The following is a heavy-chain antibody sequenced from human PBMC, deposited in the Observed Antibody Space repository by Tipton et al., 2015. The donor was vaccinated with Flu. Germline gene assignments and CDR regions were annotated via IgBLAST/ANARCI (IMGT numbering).Heavy chain of an antibody. CDR1: GFTFSSYS. Sequence: SLRLSCAASGFTFSSYSMNWVRQAPGKGLEWVSYISSSSSTIYYADSVKGRFTISRDNAKNSLYLQMNSLRAEDTAVYYCARGITGTTNYWGQGTLVTVSS. D-gene: IGHD1-7*01. J-gene: IGHJ4*02. CDR3: ARGITGTTNY. CDR2: ISSSSSTI. V-gene: IGHV3-48*04.